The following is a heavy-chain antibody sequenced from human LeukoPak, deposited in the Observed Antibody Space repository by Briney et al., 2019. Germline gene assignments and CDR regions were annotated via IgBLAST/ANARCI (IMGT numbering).Heavy chain of an antibody. J-gene: IGHJ4*02. Sequence: SETLSLTCTVSGGSISSSTYYWGWIRQPPGKGLEWIGSIYYSGGTYYNPSLKSRVTMSVDTSKNQFSLKLSSVTAADTAVYYCARPRVGVGGSVDYWGQGTLATVSS. D-gene: IGHD3-16*01. V-gene: IGHV4-39*01. CDR1: GGSISSSTYY. CDR2: IYYSGGT. CDR3: ARPRVGVGGSVDY.